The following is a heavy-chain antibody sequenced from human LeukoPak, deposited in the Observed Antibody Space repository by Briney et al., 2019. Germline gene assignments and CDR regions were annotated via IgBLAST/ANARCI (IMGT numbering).Heavy chain of an antibody. V-gene: IGHV1-18*01. CDR1: GYTFTSYG. Sequence: ASVKVSCKASGYTFTSYGISWVRQAPGQGLEWMGWISAYNGNTNYAQKLQGRVTMTTDTSTSTVYMELRSLRSDDTAVYYCARDRYCSSTSCSYYFDYWGQGTLVTVSS. CDR2: ISAYNGNT. D-gene: IGHD2-2*01. J-gene: IGHJ4*02. CDR3: ARDRYCSSTSCSYYFDY.